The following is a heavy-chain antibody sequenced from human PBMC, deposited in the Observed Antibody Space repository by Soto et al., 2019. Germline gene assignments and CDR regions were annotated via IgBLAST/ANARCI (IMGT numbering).Heavy chain of an antibody. CDR1: GFPFSRCA. CDR3: AKRGGDSGWGDFDS. Sequence: EVQLLESGGGLVQPGGSLRLSCAASGFPFSRCAMNWVRQAPGKGLEWVSTISHSDQSTYYADSVKGRFTVSRDNSRITLYLQMNSLRAEDTAIYYCAKRGGDSGWGDFDSWGQGTLVTVSS. V-gene: IGHV3-23*01. J-gene: IGHJ4*02. CDR2: ISHSDQST. D-gene: IGHD6-19*01.